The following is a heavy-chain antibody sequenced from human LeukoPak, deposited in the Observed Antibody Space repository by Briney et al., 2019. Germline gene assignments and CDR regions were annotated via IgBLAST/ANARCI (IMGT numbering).Heavy chain of an antibody. D-gene: IGHD3-10*01. CDR2: IIPIFGTA. CDR3: ARGPMVRGLITYAEYLQH. Sequence: LVKVSCKASGGTSSSFAISWVRQAPGQGLEWMGGIIPIFGTANYAQNFQGRVTITADESTATAYMELSSLKSEDTAVYYCARGPMVRGLITYAEYLQHWGQGTLVTVSS. CDR1: GGTSSSFA. V-gene: IGHV1-69*13. J-gene: IGHJ1*01.